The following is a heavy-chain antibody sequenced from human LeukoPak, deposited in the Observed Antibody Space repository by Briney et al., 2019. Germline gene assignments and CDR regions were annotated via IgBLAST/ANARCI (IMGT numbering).Heavy chain of an antibody. D-gene: IGHD3-9*01. J-gene: IGHJ4*02. CDR3: ARVLRYFDWLFPQLYYFDY. CDR2: IYPGDSDT. CDR1: GYSFTSYW. V-gene: IGHV5-51*03. Sequence: KPGESLKISCKGSGYSFTSYWIGWVRQMPGKGLEWMGIIYPGDSDTRYSPSFQGQVTISADKSISTAYLQWSSLEASDTAMYYCARVLRYFDWLFPQLYYFDYWGQGTLVTVSS.